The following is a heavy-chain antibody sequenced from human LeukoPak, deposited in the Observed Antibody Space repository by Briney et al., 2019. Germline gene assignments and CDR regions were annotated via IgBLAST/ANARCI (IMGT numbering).Heavy chain of an antibody. V-gene: IGHV3-30-3*01. CDR3: ARDLMLRYFDWFLDY. CDR2: ISYDGSNK. D-gene: IGHD3-9*01. Sequence: GGSLRLSCAASGFTFSSYAMHWVHQAPGKGLEWVAVISYDGSNKYYADSVKGRFTISRDNSKNTLYLQMNSLRAEDTAVYYCARDLMLRYFDWFLDYWGQGTLVTVSS. J-gene: IGHJ4*02. CDR1: GFTFSSYA.